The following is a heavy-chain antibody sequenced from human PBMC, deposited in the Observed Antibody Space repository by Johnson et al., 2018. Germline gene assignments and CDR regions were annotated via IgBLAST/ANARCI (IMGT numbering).Heavy chain of an antibody. V-gene: IGHV3-66*02. J-gene: IGHJ3*02. Sequence: VQLVESGGGLVQPGGSLRLSCAASGFTVTSNYMSWVRQAPGKGLEWVSIIYSGDDTYYADSVKGRFTISRDNSKNTLYLQMNSLRAGDTAVYYCASVYEGAFDIWGQGTMVTVSS. CDR3: ASVYEGAFDI. D-gene: IGHD3-16*01. CDR1: GFTVTSNY. CDR2: IYSGDDT.